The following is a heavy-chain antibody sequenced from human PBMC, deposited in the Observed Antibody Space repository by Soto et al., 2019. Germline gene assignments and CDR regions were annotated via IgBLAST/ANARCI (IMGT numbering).Heavy chain of an antibody. CDR3: ARGVGNYDFWSGQYYFDY. CDR1: GYTFTSYG. Sequence: QVQLVQSGAEVKKPGASVKVSCEASGYTFTSYGISWVRQAPGQGLEWMGWISAYNGNTNYAQKLQGRVTMTTDTSTSTAYMELRSLRSDDTAVYYCARGVGNYDFWSGQYYFDYWGQGTLVTVSS. J-gene: IGHJ4*02. CDR2: ISAYNGNT. V-gene: IGHV1-18*01. D-gene: IGHD3-3*01.